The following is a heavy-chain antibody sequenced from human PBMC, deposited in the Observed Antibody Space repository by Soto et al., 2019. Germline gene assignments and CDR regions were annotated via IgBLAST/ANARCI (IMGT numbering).Heavy chain of an antibody. D-gene: IGHD3-22*01. J-gene: IGHJ4*02. CDR1: GGSISSYY. CDR2: IYYSGST. CDR3: ARHRPSYYYDSSGYSYYFDY. V-gene: IGHV4-59*08. Sequence: QVQLQESGPGLVKPSETLSLTCTVSGGSISSYYWSWIRQPPGKGLEWIGYIYYSGSTNYNPSLKSRVTISVDTSKNQFSLKLSSVTAADTAVYYCARHRPSYYYDSSGYSYYFDYWGQGTLVTVSS.